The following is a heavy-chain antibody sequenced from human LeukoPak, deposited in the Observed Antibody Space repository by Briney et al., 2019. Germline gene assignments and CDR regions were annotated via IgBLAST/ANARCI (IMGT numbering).Heavy chain of an antibody. CDR1: GYTFTSYG. V-gene: IGHV1-8*01. D-gene: IGHD4-23*01. Sequence: ASVKLSCKASGYTFTSYGINWVRQAPGQGLEWMGWMNPNSGNTGYAQKFQGRVTMTRNTSISTAYMELSSLRSEDTAVYYCARAARLYGGNPGSLGYWGQGTLVTVSS. J-gene: IGHJ4*02. CDR3: ARAARLYGGNPGSLGY. CDR2: MNPNSGNT.